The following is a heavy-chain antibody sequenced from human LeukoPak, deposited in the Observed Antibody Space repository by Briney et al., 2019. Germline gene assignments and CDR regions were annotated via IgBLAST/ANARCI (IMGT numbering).Heavy chain of an antibody. CDR3: ARGGYYYDSSGYYYLGY. J-gene: IGHJ4*02. D-gene: IGHD3-22*01. CDR2: IWYDGSNK. Sequence: SGGSLRLSCAASGFTFSSYGMHWVRQAPGKGLEWVAVIWYDGSNKYYADSVKGRFTISRDNSKNTLYLQMNGLRAEDTAVYYCARGGYYYDSSGYYYLGYWGQGTLVTVSS. CDR1: GFTFSSYG. V-gene: IGHV3-33*01.